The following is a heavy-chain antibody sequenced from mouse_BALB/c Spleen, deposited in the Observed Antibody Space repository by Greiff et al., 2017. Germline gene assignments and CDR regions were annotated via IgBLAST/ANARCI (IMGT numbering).Heavy chain of an antibody. Sequence: EVKVVESGGGLVKPGGSLKLSCAASGFTFSSYAMSWVRQSPEKRLEWVAEISSGGSYTYYPDTVTGRFIISRDNAKNTLYLEMSSLRSEDTAMYYCARGYDYGYFDYWGQGTTLTVSS. V-gene: IGHV5-9-4*01. J-gene: IGHJ2*01. CDR1: GFTFSSYA. CDR3: ARGYDYGYFDY. D-gene: IGHD2-4*01. CDR2: ISSGGSYT.